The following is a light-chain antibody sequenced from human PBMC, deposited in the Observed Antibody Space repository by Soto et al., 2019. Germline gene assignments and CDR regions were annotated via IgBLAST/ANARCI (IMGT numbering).Light chain of an antibody. J-gene: IGKJ4*01. CDR2: DAS. V-gene: IGKV3-11*01. CDR1: QSVSSY. Sequence: EIVLTQSPATLSLSPGERATISCRASQSVSSYLAWYQQEPGQAPRLLIYDASNRATGIPARFSGSGSGTDFTLTISSLEPEDFAVYYCQQRSNWPPSLTFGGGTKVDIK. CDR3: QQRSNWPPSLT.